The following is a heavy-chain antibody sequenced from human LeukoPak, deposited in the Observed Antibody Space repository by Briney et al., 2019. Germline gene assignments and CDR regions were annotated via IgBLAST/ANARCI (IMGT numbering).Heavy chain of an antibody. Sequence: GASVKVSCKASGGTFSSYAMHWVRQAPGQRLEWMGWINAGNGNTKYSQKFQGRVTITWDTSASTAYMELSSLRSEDTAVYYCAREGGSGWYPNFDYWGQGTLVTVSS. J-gene: IGHJ4*02. CDR1: GGTFSSYA. CDR2: INAGNGNT. CDR3: AREGGSGWYPNFDY. V-gene: IGHV1-3*01. D-gene: IGHD6-19*01.